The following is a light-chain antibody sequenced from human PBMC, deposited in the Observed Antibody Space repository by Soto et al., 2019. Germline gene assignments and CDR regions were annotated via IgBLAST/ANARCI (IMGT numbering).Light chain of an antibody. V-gene: IGLV2-8*01. J-gene: IGLJ1*01. CDR1: SSDVGGYNY. CDR2: EVN. CDR3: SSYAGSSNV. Sequence: QSALTQPPSASGSPVQSVAISCTGTSSDVGGYNYVSWYQQHPGKAPKLMIYEVNKRPSGVPDRFSGYKSGNTASLNVSGLQAEDEADYYCSSYAGSSNVFGTGSKVTVL.